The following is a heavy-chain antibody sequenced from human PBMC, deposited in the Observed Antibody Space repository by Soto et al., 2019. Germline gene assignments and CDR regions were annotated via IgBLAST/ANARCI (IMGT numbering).Heavy chain of an antibody. CDR3: VRASGNYFFAY. J-gene: IGHJ4*02. V-gene: IGHV3-74*01. D-gene: IGHD1-26*01. Sequence: PGGSLRLSCAVSGFTFSNYWMHWVRQAPGKGLVWVSRIKSDGSITTYADSVKGRFTISRDNAKNTLYLQMNNVRAEDTAVYYCVRASGNYFFAYWGQGTLVTVSS. CDR1: GFTFSNYW. CDR2: IKSDGSIT.